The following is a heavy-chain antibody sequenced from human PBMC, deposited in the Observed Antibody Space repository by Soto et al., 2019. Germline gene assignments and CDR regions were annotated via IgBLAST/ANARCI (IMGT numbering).Heavy chain of an antibody. V-gene: IGHV1-18*01. CDR3: XXXXXXXXXXYRSDFDY. J-gene: IGHJ4*02. Sequence: QVQLVQSGAEVKKPGASVKVSCKASGYTFTSYGISWVRQAPGQGLEWMGWISAYNGNTNYAQKLQGRVTMTTDTXXXXXXXXXXXXXXXXXXXXXXXXXXXXXXXXYRSDFDYWGQGTLVTVSS. CDR1: GYTFTSYG. CDR2: ISAYNGNT. D-gene: IGHD3-16*02.